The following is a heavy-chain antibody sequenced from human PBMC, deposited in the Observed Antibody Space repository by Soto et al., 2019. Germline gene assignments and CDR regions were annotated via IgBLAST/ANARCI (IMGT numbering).Heavy chain of an antibody. CDR2: IDPSDSYT. CDR1: GYSFTSYW. D-gene: IGHD3-3*01. Sequence: PGESLKISCKGSGYSFTSYWISWVRQMPGKGLEWMGRIDPSDSYTNYSPSFQGHVTISADKSISTAYLQWSSLKASDTAIYYCARGVRGEYYDFWSGYYTEYGMDVWGQGTTVTVSS. V-gene: IGHV5-10-1*01. J-gene: IGHJ6*02. CDR3: ARGVRGEYYDFWSGYYTEYGMDV.